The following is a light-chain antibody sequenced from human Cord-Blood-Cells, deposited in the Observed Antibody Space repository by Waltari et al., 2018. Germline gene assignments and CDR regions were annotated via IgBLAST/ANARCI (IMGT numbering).Light chain of an antibody. CDR1: QSISSY. CDR2: AAS. J-gene: IGKJ1*01. Sequence: DIQMTQSQSSRSASLGDRVTITCRASQSISSYLNWYQQKPGKAPKLLIYAASSLQSGVPSRFSGSGSGTDFTLTISSLQPEDFATYYCQQSYSTPQTFGQGTKVEIK. CDR3: QQSYSTPQT. V-gene: IGKV1-39*01.